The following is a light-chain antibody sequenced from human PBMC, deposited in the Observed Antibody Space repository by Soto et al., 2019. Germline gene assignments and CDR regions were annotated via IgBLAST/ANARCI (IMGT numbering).Light chain of an antibody. CDR3: QQCGSSRRT. CDR2: GAS. Sequence: EIVLTQSPGTLSVSPGERATLSCRASRSVTSDCLAWYRQRPGQAPRLLVYGASTRASGTPDRISGSGSGTDFTLTISSLEPEDFAVYYCQQCGSSRRTFGQGTRVEIK. V-gene: IGKV3-20*01. CDR1: RSVTSDC. J-gene: IGKJ1*01.